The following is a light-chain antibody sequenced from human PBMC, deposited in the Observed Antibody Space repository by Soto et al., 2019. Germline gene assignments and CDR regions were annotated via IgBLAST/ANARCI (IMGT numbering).Light chain of an antibody. V-gene: IGLV2-14*01. CDR1: SSDVGGYNY. CDR2: EVS. Sequence: QSALTQPASVSGSPGQSITISCTGTSSDVGGYNYVSWYQHHPGNAPQLMIYEVSNRPSGVSYRFSGSKSGNTASLTISGLQAADEADYYCASSTATTTRVFGGGTQLTVL. CDR3: ASSTATTTRV. J-gene: IGLJ3*02.